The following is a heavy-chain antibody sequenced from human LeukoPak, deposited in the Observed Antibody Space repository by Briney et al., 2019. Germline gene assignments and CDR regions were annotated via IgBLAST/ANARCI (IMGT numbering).Heavy chain of an antibody. D-gene: IGHD4/OR15-4a*01. J-gene: IGHJ5*02. CDR2: IIPILGIA. V-gene: IGHV1-69*04. CDR1: GGTFSSYA. Sequence: ASVKVSCKASGGTFSSYAISWVRQAPGQGLEWMGRIIPILGIANYAQKFQGRVTITADKSTSTAYMELSSLRSEDTAVYYCARDLGAQTMVFFDPWGQGTLVTVSS. CDR3: ARDLGAQTMVFFDP.